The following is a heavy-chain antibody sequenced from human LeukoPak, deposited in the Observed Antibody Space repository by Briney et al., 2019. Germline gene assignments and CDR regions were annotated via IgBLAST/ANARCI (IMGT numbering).Heavy chain of an antibody. CDR2: TRQDGSEK. Sequence: GGSLRLSCAASGFTFSSYWMSWVRQAPGKGLEWVANTRQDGSEKHYADSVKGRFTISRDNGKNSLYLQMNSLRAEDTAVYYCTRDDRVYCSGGSCYGYYFDYWGQGGLGTVSS. V-gene: IGHV3-7*05. CDR1: GFTFSSYW. CDR3: TRDDRVYCSGGSCYGYYFDY. D-gene: IGHD2-15*01. J-gene: IGHJ4*02.